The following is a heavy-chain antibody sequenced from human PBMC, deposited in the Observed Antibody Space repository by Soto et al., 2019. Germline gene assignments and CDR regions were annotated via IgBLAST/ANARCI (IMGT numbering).Heavy chain of an antibody. V-gene: IGHV3-21*01. CDR1: GFTFSSYS. Sequence: PGGSLRLSCAACGFTFSSYSMNWVRQAPGKGLEWVSSISSSSSYIYYADSVKGRFTISRDNAKNSLYLQMNSLRAEDTAVYYCARSYDFWSGYFNFWGQGTLVTVSS. CDR2: ISSSSSYI. J-gene: IGHJ4*02. D-gene: IGHD3-3*01. CDR3: ARSYDFWSGYFNF.